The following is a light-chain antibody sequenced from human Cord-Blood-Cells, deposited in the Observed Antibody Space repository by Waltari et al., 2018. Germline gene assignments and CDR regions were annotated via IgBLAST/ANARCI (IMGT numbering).Light chain of an antibody. J-gene: IGLJ3*02. V-gene: IGLV2-23*02. CDR2: EVS. CDR3: CPYAVSSTWV. CDR1: SSDVGSYNL. Sequence: QSALTQPASVSGSPGQSITISCTGTSSDVGSYNLVSWYQQHPGKAPELMIYEVSKRPTGVSNRFSGSKAGNTACQTISGLQAEHEADYCCCPYAVSSTWVFGGGTKLSFL.